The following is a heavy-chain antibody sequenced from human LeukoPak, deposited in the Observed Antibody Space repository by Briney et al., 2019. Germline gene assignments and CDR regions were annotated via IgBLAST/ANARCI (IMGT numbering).Heavy chain of an antibody. CDR2: IYTSGST. V-gene: IGHV4-61*02. CDR3: ASEVPASIDYFQH. CDR1: GGSISSGTYF. D-gene: IGHD2-2*02. J-gene: IGHJ1*01. Sequence: SEALSLTCTVSGGSISSGTYFWSWIRQPAGKGLEWIGRIYTSGSTNYNPSLKSRVTMSVDTSRNQFSLRLSSVTAADTAVYYCASEVPASIDYFQHWGQGTLVTVSS.